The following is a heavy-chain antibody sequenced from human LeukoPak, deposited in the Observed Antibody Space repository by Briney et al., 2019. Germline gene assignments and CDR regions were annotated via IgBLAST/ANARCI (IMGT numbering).Heavy chain of an antibody. J-gene: IGHJ6*03. D-gene: IGHD2-2*01. CDR3: ARVPAGYTYYYMDV. V-gene: IGHV1-2*02. CDR1: GYTFTGYY. Sequence: ASVKVSCKASGYTFTGYYMHWVRQAPGQGLEWMGWINPNSGGTNYAQKFQGRVTMTRDTSISTAYMELSRLRSDDTAVYYCARVPAGYTYYYMDVWGKGTTVTVSS. CDR2: INPNSGGT.